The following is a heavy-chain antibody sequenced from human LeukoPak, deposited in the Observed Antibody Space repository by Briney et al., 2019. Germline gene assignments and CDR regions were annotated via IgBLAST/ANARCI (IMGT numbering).Heavy chain of an antibody. Sequence: ASVKVSCKASGYTLTDYYLHWVRQAPGQGLKWMGWINPNSGATHYAQSFQARVTMTRDTSIASSYMELTGLESDDTAVYYCARGRRILGGPENAGNFFDFWGQGSLVTVSS. CDR1: GYTLTDYY. J-gene: IGHJ4*01. CDR2: INPNSGAT. CDR3: ARGRRILGGPENAGNFFDF. D-gene: IGHD3-16*01. V-gene: IGHV1-2*02.